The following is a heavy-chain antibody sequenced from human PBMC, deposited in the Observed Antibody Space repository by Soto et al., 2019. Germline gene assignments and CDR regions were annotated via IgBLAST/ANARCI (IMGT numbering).Heavy chain of an antibody. D-gene: IGHD3-10*01. V-gene: IGHV3-21*01. CDR1: GFTFSSYS. J-gene: IGHJ6*02. CDR2: ISSSSSYI. CDR3: ARDASVDYGSGSYYPYYYYYGMDV. Sequence: PGGSLRLSCAASGFTFSSYSMNWVRQAPGKGLEWVSSISSSSSYIYYADSVKGRFTISRDNAKNPPYLQMNSLRAEDTAVYYCARDASVDYGSGSYYPYYYYYGMDVWGQGTTVTVSS.